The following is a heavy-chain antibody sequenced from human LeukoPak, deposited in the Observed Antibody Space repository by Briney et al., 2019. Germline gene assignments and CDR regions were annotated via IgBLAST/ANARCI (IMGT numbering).Heavy chain of an antibody. D-gene: IGHD1-26*01. Sequence: GGSLRVSCAASGFTFSSYWMSWVRQAPGKGLEWVANMNQDGSERYYVDSVRGRFTISRDKAKNSLYLQMSSLRVEDTAVYYCARGGSIGGQGTLVAVSS. V-gene: IGHV3-7*01. CDR3: ARGGSI. CDR2: MNQDGSER. J-gene: IGHJ4*02. CDR1: GFTFSSYW.